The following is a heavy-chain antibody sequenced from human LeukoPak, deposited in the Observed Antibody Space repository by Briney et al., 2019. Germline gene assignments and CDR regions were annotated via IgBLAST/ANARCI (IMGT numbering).Heavy chain of an antibody. J-gene: IGHJ5*02. CDR2: IKQDGSEK. Sequence: GGSLRLSCAASGFTFSSYWMSWVRQAPGKGLEWVANIKQDGSEKYYVDSVKGRFTISRDNAKNSLYLQMNSLRIEDTALYYCARDRLQLVLTWFDPWGQGTLVTVSS. V-gene: IGHV3-7*01. CDR3: ARDRLQLVLTWFDP. D-gene: IGHD6-13*01. CDR1: GFTFSSYW.